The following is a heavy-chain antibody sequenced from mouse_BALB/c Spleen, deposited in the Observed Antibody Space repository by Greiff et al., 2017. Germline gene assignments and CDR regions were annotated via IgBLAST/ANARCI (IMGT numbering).Heavy chain of an antibody. CDR1: GYSITSDYA. CDR3: ARSGNSYFDY. V-gene: IGHV3-2*02. J-gene: IGHJ2*01. D-gene: IGHD2-1*01. Sequence: EVKLVESGPGLVKPSQSLSLTCTVTGYSITSDYAWNWIRQFPGNKLEWMGYISYSGSTSYNPSLKSRISITRDTSKNQFFLQLNSVTTEDTATYYCARSGNSYFDYWGQGTTLTVSS. CDR2: ISYSGST.